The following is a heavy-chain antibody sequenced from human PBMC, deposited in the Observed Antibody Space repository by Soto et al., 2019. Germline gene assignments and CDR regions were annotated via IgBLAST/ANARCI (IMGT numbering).Heavy chain of an antibody. V-gene: IGHV3-48*03. D-gene: IGHD3-9*01. Sequence: EVQLVESGGGLVQPGGSLRLSCAASGFTFSSYEMNWVRQAPGKGLEWVSYISSSGSTIYYADSVKGRFTISRDNAKNSLYLQMNSLRAEDTAVYYCARTHTSDWCMDVSGQGTTVTVSS. J-gene: IGHJ6*02. CDR2: ISSSGSTI. CDR1: GFTFSSYE. CDR3: ARTHTSDWCMDV.